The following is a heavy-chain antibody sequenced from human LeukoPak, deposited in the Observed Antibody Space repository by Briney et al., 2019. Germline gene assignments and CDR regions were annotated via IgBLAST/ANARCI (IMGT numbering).Heavy chain of an antibody. CDR3: AREGVVVPAAMRGYYYGMDV. CDR1: GYTFTSYG. CDR2: ISAYNGNT. V-gene: IGHV1-18*01. D-gene: IGHD2-2*01. Sequence: ASVKVSCKASGYTFTSYGISWVRQAPGQGLEWMGWISAYNGNTNYAQKFQGRVTMTRDTSISTAYMELSRLRSDDTAVYYCAREGVVVPAAMRGYYYGMDVWGQGTTVTVSS. J-gene: IGHJ6*02.